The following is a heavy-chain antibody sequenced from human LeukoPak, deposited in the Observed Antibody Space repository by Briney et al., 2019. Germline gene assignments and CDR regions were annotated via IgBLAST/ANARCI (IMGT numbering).Heavy chain of an antibody. D-gene: IGHD3-10*01. CDR2: ISAYNGNT. CDR1: GYPFTSYG. Sequence: ASVKVSCRASGYPFTSYGISWVRQAPGQGLEWMGWISAYNGNTNYAQKLQGRVTMTTDTSTRTAYLELRSLRCDDTAVYYCARALGEGYFDYWGQGTLVTVSS. J-gene: IGHJ4*02. V-gene: IGHV1-18*01. CDR3: ARALGEGYFDY.